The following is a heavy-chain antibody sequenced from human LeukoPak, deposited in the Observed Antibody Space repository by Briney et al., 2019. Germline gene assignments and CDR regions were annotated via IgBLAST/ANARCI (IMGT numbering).Heavy chain of an antibody. V-gene: IGHV4-39*01. CDR1: GGSISSYY. D-gene: IGHD3-10*01. CDR3: ARHFSSYGSGSYYNPLWYYYYGMDV. Sequence: SETLSLTCTVSGGSISSYYWSWIRQPPGEGLEWIGSIYYSGSTYYNPSLKSRVTISVDTSKNQFSLKLSSVTAADTAVYYCARHFSSYGSGSYYNPLWYYYYGMDVWGQGTTVTVSS. J-gene: IGHJ6*02. CDR2: IYYSGST.